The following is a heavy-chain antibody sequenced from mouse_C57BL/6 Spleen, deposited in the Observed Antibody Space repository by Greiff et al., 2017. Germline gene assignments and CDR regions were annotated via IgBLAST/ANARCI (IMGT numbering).Heavy chain of an antibody. CDR2: IDPSDSYT. CDR1: GYTFTSYW. CDR3: ARKRDAMDY. Sequence: QVQLQQPGAELVMPGASVKLSCKASGYTFTSYWMHWVKQSPGQGLEWLGEIDPSDSYTNYNQKFKGKSTLTVDQSSSPAYMQLSSLTSEDSAVYYCARKRDAMDYWGQGTSVTVSS. J-gene: IGHJ4*01. V-gene: IGHV1-69*01.